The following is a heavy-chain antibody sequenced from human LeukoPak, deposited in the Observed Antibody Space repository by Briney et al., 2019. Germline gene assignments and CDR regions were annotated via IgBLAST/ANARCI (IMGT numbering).Heavy chain of an antibody. CDR1: GFTFSSFW. CDR2: IKKDGSQK. Sequence: QAGGSLRLSCAASGFTFSSFWMSWVRQAPGKGLEWVANIKKDGSQKHYVDSVEGRFTISRDNAKNSLYLQMDSLRVDDTAVYYCTRVFGGYDVSDYWGQGTLVTVSS. D-gene: IGHD3-3*01. CDR3: TRVFGGYDVSDY. V-gene: IGHV3-7*03. J-gene: IGHJ4*02.